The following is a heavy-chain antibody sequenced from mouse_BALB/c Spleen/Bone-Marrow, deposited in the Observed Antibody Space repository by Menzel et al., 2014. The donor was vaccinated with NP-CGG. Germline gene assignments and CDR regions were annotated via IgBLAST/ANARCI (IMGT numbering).Heavy chain of an antibody. CDR3: ARNAYYAMDY. CDR2: INPDSSTI. CDR1: GFDFSRYG. J-gene: IGHJ4*01. Sequence: DVQLQESGGGLVQPGGSLKLSCAASGFDFSRYGMSWVRQAPGKGLEWIGEINPDSSTINYTPSLKDKFIISRDNAKNTLYLQMSKVRSEDTALYYCARNAYYAMDYWGQGTSVTVSS. V-gene: IGHV4-1*02.